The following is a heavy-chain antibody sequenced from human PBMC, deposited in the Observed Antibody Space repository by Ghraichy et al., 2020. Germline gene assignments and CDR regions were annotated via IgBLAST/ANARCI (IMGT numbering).Heavy chain of an antibody. CDR3: AREGVRTTVVTPNSNRYYYYYGMDV. Sequence: SVKVSCKASGGTFSSYAISWVRQAPGQGLEWMGGIIPIFGTANYAQKFQGRVTITADESTSTAYMELSSLRSEDTAVYYCAREGVRTTVVTPNSNRYYYYYGMDVWGQGTTVTVSS. CDR1: GGTFSSYA. D-gene: IGHD4-23*01. V-gene: IGHV1-69*13. CDR2: IIPIFGTA. J-gene: IGHJ6*02.